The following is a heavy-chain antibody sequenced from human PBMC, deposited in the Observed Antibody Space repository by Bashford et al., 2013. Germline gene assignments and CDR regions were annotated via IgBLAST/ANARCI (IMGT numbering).Heavy chain of an antibody. V-gene: IGHV1-69*06. CDR1: GYTFTDYGKYG. CDR3: ASCREGYNYLFYYFDY. D-gene: IGHD5-24*01. J-gene: IGHJ4*02. Sequence: SVKVSCKASGYTFTDYGKYGISWVRQAPGQGLEWMGWIISQFGTTNYAPRFQGRITISADKSTSTTYLDLSSLTSEDSAVYYCASCREGYNYLFYYFDYWAREPWSPSPQ. CDR2: IISQFGTT.